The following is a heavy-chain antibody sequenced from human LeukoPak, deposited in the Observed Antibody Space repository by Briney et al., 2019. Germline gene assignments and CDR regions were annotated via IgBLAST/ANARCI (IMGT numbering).Heavy chain of an antibody. J-gene: IGHJ4*02. V-gene: IGHV3-7*01. CDR3: ARDPTRRFDL. CDR2: IVEDGSET. CDR1: GFTFSSYW. Sequence: PGGSLRLSCATSGFTFSSYWMTWVRQAPGKGLEWVASIVEDGSETYYLDSVKGGFTFSRDNAKNSPYLQMNSLRGEDTAVYYCARDPTRRFDLWGQGTLVTVSS.